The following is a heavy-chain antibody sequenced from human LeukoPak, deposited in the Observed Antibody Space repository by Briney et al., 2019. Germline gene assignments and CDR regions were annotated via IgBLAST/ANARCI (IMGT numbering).Heavy chain of an antibody. Sequence: GGSLRLTCAGSGFIFRSHGMIWIRQAPGRGLEWVSYISPGGNTIYYADSMKGRFTVSRDDAKNSLSLHMNSLRAEDTAVYYCARVRGPTVTTMYFDYWGQGTLVTVSS. J-gene: IGHJ4*02. V-gene: IGHV3-48*04. CDR2: ISPGGNTI. CDR3: ARVRGPTVTTMYFDY. D-gene: IGHD4-17*01. CDR1: GFIFRSHG.